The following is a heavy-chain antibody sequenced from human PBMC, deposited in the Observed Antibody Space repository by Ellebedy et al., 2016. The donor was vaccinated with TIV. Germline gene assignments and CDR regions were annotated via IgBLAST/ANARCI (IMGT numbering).Heavy chain of an antibody. CDR1: GFTFSTSA. CDR3: ARDLSGGFAELSGSRWLDP. CDR2: ISDDGNNK. V-gene: IGHV3-30*01. D-gene: IGHD3-10*01. J-gene: IGHJ5*02. Sequence: PGGSLRLSCAASGFTFSTSAMHWVRQTPGKGLEWVALISDDGNNKYYAGSVKGRFTISRDNSKNTLYLQMNSLRAEDTALYYCARDLSGGFAELSGSRWLDPWGQGTLVTVSS.